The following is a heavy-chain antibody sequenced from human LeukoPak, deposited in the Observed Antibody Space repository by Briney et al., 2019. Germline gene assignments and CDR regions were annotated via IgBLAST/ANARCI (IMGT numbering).Heavy chain of an antibody. V-gene: IGHV3-23*01. J-gene: IGHJ4*02. Sequence: PGGSLRLSCAASGFTFISYAMSWVRQAPGKGLEWVSAVSGSGGTTYYADSVKGRFTISRDNSKSTLYLQMNSLRAGDTAVYYCARDPTFGGVIVKNFDYWGLGTLVTVSS. D-gene: IGHD3-16*02. CDR2: VSGSGGTT. CDR3: ARDPTFGGVIVKNFDY. CDR1: GFTFISYA.